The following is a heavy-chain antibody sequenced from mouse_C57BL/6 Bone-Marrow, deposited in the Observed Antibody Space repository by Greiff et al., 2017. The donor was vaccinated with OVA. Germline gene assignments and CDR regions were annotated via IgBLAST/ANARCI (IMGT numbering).Heavy chain of an antibody. J-gene: IGHJ1*03. CDR1: GFTFSDYG. V-gene: IGHV5-17*01. CDR2: ISSGSSTI. CDR3: ARYHYGGPWYFEV. Sequence: EVKLMESGGGLVKPGGSLKLSCAASGFTFSDYGMHWVRQAPEKGLEWVAYISSGSSTIYYADTVKGRFTISRDNAKNTLFLQMTSLRSEDTAMYYSARYHYGGPWYFEVWGTETTGTVSS. D-gene: IGHD1-1*01.